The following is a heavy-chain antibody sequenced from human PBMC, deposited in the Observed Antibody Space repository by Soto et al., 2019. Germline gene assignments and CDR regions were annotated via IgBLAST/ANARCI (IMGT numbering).Heavy chain of an antibody. J-gene: IGHJ4*02. V-gene: IGHV1-2*04. Sequence: ASVKVSCKASGYTFTGYYMHWVRQAPGQGLEWMGWINPNSGGTNYAQKFQGWVTMTRDTSISTAYMELSRLRSDDTAVYYCARDREYGSGSYYNLNSFDYWGQGTLVTVSS. CDR2: INPNSGGT. D-gene: IGHD3-10*01. CDR1: GYTFTGYY. CDR3: ARDREYGSGSYYNLNSFDY.